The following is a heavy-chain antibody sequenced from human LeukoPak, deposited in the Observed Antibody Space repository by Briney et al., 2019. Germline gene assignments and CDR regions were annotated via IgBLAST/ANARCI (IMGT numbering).Heavy chain of an antibody. CDR3: ARDPPLVATPGSLDY. J-gene: IGHJ4*02. V-gene: IGHV4-34*01. CDR2: INHSGST. Sequence: SETLSLTCAVYGGSFSGYYWSWIRQPPGKGLKWIGEINHSGSTNYNPSLKSRVTISVDTSKNQFSLNLSSVTAADTAVYYCARDPPLVATPGSLDYWGRGTLVTVSS. CDR1: GGSFSGYY. D-gene: IGHD2-15*01.